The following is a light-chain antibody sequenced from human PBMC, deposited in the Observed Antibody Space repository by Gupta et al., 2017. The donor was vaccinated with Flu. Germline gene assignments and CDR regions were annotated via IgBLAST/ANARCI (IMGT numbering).Light chain of an antibody. Sequence: MTQSPSSLSAAVGHRVTITCRANQKIGNYLNWYQQRPGKAPELLIYAASSLQTGVPSRFSGSGSGTDFTLTISRLQPEDFATYYCQQTYSNPCTFGQGTKVDIK. J-gene: IGKJ2*02. V-gene: IGKV1-39*01. CDR3: QQTYSNPCT. CDR1: QKIGNY. CDR2: AAS.